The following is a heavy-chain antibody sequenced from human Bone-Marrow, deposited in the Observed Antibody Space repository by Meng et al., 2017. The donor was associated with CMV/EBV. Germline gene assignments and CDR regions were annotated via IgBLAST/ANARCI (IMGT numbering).Heavy chain of an antibody. J-gene: IGHJ4*02. CDR3: TKGVYGGTCYFDV. V-gene: IGHV3-9*01. D-gene: IGHD3-16*01. CDR2: INWDGGNI. Sequence: GGSLRLSCAASGFTFDHFAMHWVRQGPGKGLEWVAGINWDGGNIDYADSVRGRITISRDNAKNSLYLQMNSLRPEDTALYYCTKGVYGGTCYFDVWGQGTLVTVSS. CDR1: GFTFDHFA.